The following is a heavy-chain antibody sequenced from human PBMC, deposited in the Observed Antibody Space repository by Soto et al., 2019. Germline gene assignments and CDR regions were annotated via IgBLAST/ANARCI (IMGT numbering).Heavy chain of an antibody. D-gene: IGHD2-15*01. J-gene: IGHJ4*02. CDR1: GFTFSTYA. CDR3: AKGGGSCCFDC. V-gene: IGHV3-23*01. CDR2: ISGSGGNST. Sequence: EVQLLESGGGLVQPGGSLRLSCAASGFTFSTYAMSWVRQAPGKGPEWVSAISGSGGNSTFYGDSVKGRFTISRDNSKNTLYLEMSSLGAEDTAVYYCAKGGGSCCFDCWGQGTLVTVSS.